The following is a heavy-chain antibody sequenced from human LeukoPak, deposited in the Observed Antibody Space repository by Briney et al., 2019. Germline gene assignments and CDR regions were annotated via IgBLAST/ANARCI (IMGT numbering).Heavy chain of an antibody. J-gene: IGHJ4*02. V-gene: IGHV3-7*01. CDR3: ARDVKYYYDSSGYYA. CDR1: GFTFSSYW. Sequence: GGSLRLSCAASGFTFSSYWMSWVRQAPGKGLEWVANIKQDGSEKYYVDSVKGRFTISRDNAKNSLYLQMNSLRAEDTAVYYCARDVKYYYDSSGYYAWGQGTLVTVSS. CDR2: IKQDGSEK. D-gene: IGHD3-22*01.